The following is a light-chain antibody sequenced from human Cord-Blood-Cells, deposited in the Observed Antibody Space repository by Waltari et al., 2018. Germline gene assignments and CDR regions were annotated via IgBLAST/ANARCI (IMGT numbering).Light chain of an antibody. Sequence: DIQMTQSPSPLSASVGDRVTITCRASQRISSYLNWYQQKPGKAPKLLIYAASSLQSGVPSRFRGSGSETDFTLTSSSLQPEDFATYYGQQSYSTPCTFGQGTKLAI. CDR1: QRISSY. CDR2: AAS. V-gene: IGKV1-39*01. J-gene: IGKJ2*02. CDR3: QQSYSTPCT.